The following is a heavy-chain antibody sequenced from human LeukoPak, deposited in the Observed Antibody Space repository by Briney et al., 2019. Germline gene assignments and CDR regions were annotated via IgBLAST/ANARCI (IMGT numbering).Heavy chain of an antibody. CDR3: ARASTVVTPLAY. V-gene: IGHV1-46*01. CDR2: INPSGGST. J-gene: IGHJ4*02. CDR1: GYTFTSYY. D-gene: IGHD4-23*01. Sequence: ASVKVSCKASGYTFTSYYMHWVRQAPGQGLEWIGIINPSGGSTSYAQKFQGRVTMTRDTSTSTVYMELSSLRSEDTAVYYCARASTVVTPLAYWGRGTLVTVSS.